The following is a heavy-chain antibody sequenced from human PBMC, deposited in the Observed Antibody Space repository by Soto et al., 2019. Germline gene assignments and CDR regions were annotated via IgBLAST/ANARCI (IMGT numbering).Heavy chain of an antibody. V-gene: IGHV4-59*01. Sequence: SETLSLTSTVSGGSISSYYWSWIRQPPGKGLEWIGYIYYSGSTNYNPSLKSRVTISVDTSKNQFSLKLSSVTAADTAVYYCAREVAGTLDGYYGMDVWGQGTTVTVSS. CDR1: GGSISSYY. CDR2: IYYSGST. J-gene: IGHJ6*02. CDR3: AREVAGTLDGYYGMDV. D-gene: IGHD6-19*01.